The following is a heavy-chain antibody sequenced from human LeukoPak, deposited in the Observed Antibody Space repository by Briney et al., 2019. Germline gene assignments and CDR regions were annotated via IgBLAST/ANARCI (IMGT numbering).Heavy chain of an antibody. Sequence: GGSLRLSCAASGFIFSRYTMNWVRQAPGKGLEWVSSISSTSTYIYYADSVKGRFTISRDNAKKSLYLQMNSLRADVTAVYYCTRDEDEELVRDYWGQGTLVTVSS. CDR1: GFIFSRYT. V-gene: IGHV3-21*01. D-gene: IGHD6-13*01. J-gene: IGHJ4*02. CDR2: ISSTSTYI. CDR3: TRDEDEELVRDY.